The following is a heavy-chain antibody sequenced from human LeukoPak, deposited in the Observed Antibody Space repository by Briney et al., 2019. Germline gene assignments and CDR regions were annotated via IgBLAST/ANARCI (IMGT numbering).Heavy chain of an antibody. J-gene: IGHJ4*02. CDR1: GFTFSSYA. V-gene: IGHV3-64D*06. CDR3: ARGSDVDTAMVDY. D-gene: IGHD5-18*01. Sequence: PGGSLRLSCSASGFTFSSYAMHWVRQAPGKGLEYVSAISSNGGSTYYADSVKGRFTISRDNSKNTLYLQMSSLRAEDTAVYYCARGSDVDTAMVDYWGQGTLVTVSS. CDR2: ISSNGGST.